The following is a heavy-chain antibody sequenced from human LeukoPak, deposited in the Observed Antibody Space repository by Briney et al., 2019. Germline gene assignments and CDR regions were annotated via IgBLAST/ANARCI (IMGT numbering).Heavy chain of an antibody. Sequence: GGSLRLSCAASGFTFYDYAMHWVRHAPGKGLEWVSGISWNSGSIGYADSVKGRFTISRDNAKNSLSLQMNSLTAEDTALYYCAKDMYSSSWYYFDYWGQGTLVTVSS. CDR2: ISWNSGSI. CDR3: AKDMYSSSWYYFDY. D-gene: IGHD6-13*01. V-gene: IGHV3-9*01. CDR1: GFTFYDYA. J-gene: IGHJ4*02.